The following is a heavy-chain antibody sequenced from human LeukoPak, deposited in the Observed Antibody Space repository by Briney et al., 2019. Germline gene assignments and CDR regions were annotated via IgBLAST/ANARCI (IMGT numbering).Heavy chain of an antibody. D-gene: IGHD2/OR15-2a*01. CDR3: ARDKVSVIPALDY. CDR2: INSRSNYI. CDR1: GFTFSNHN. J-gene: IGHJ4*02. V-gene: IGHV3-21*01. Sequence: GGSLRLSCEASGFTFSNHNMNWVRQAPGKGLEWVSSINSRSNYIYYADSVKGRFTISRDNAKESLYLQTNSLRAEDTALYFCARDKVSVIPALDYWGQGTLVIVSS.